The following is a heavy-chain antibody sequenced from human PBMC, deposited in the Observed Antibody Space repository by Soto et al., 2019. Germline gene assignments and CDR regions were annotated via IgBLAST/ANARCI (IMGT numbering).Heavy chain of an antibody. J-gene: IGHJ4*02. V-gene: IGHV4-30-2*01. CDR1: GGSISSGGYS. D-gene: IGHD2-2*01. CDR2: IYHSGST. Sequence: SETLSLTCAVSGGSISSGGYSWSWIRQPPGKGLEWIGYIYHSGSTYYNLSLKSRVTISVDRSKNQFSLKLSSVTAADTAVYYCASRRRCSSTSCPFDYWGQGTLVTVSS. CDR3: ASRRRCSSTSCPFDY.